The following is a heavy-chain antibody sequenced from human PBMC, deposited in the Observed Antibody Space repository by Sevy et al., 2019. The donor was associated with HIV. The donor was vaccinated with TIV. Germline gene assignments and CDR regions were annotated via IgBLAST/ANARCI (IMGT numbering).Heavy chain of an antibody. D-gene: IGHD4-17*01. J-gene: IGHJ4*02. CDR1: GFSFSSYG. CDR3: ARDHEFYDYGDYGPTFFPDY. Sequence: GGSLRLSCAASGFSFSSYGMHWVRQAPGKGLEWVALIWFDGSNSYYADYVKGRFTICRDTSKNTVYLQMNSLRAEDTAVYYCARDHEFYDYGDYGPTFFPDYWGQGNLVTVSS. CDR2: IWFDGSNS. V-gene: IGHV3-33*01.